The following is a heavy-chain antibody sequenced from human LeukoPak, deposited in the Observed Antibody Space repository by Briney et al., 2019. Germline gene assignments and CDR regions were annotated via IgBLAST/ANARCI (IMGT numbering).Heavy chain of an antibody. CDR3: AKDAGSGGYYDGSGYIDY. V-gene: IGHV3-9*03. CDR1: GFTFDDYT. D-gene: IGHD3-22*01. J-gene: IGHJ4*02. CDR2: ISWNSGSI. Sequence: GGSLGLSCAASGFTFDDYTMHWVRQAPGKGLEWVSGISWNSGSIGYADSVKGRFTISRDNAKNSLYLQMNSLRAEDMALYYCAKDAGSGGYYDGSGYIDYWGQGTLVTVSS.